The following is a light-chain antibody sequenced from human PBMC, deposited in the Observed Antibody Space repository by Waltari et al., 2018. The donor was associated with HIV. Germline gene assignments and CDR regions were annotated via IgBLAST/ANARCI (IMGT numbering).Light chain of an antibody. V-gene: IGKV1-39*01. CDR1: QTIETY. J-gene: IGKJ4*01. CDR2: GAS. Sequence: EIQLTQSPSSLSASRGAKVTISCRASQTIETYLNWYHQKPGKAPNLLIHGASSLQSGVPSRFSGSGSGTQFTLTISSLQPEDCGIYYCQQSYSTPLTFGGGTKL. CDR3: QQSYSTPLT.